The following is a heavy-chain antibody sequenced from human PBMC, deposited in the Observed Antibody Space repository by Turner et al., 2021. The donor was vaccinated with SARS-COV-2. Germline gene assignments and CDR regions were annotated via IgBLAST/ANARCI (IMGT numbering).Heavy chain of an antibody. J-gene: IGHJ4*02. CDR2: IYSSGST. CDR1: GGSISSYY. Sequence: QGQLPESGPRLVKPLETPSLTCTVSGGSISSYYWSWIRQPPGKGLEWIGYIYSSGSTNYNPSLKSRVTISVDTSKNQFSLKLSSVTAADTAVYFCARGFDYWGQGTLVTVSS. V-gene: IGHV4-59*01. CDR3: ARGFDY.